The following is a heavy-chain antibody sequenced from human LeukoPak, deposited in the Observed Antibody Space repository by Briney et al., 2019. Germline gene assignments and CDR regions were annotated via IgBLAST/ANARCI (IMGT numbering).Heavy chain of an antibody. CDR3: ARVGDGYNVADAFDI. V-gene: IGHV3-21*01. Sequence: KSGGSLRLSCAASGFTFSNVWMSWVRQAPGKGLEWVSSISSSSSYIYYADSVKGRFTISKDNAKNSLYLQMNSLRAEDKAVYYCARVGDGYNVADAFDIWGQGTMVTVSS. J-gene: IGHJ3*02. CDR1: GFTFSNVW. D-gene: IGHD5-24*01. CDR2: ISSSSSYI.